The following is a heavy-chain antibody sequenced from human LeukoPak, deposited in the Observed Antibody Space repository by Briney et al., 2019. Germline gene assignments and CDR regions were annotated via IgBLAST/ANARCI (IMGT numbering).Heavy chain of an antibody. J-gene: IGHJ4*02. CDR3: AEPEGGYYDIRPD. CDR2: ISGSGGST. V-gene: IGHV3-23*01. CDR1: GFTFSSYA. D-gene: IGHD3-22*01. Sequence: GGSLRLSRAASGFTFSSYAMSWVRQAPGKGLEWVSAISGSGGSTYYADSVKGRFNISRDNSKNTLYLQMNSLRAEDTAVYYCAEPEGGYYDIRPDWGQGTLVTVSS.